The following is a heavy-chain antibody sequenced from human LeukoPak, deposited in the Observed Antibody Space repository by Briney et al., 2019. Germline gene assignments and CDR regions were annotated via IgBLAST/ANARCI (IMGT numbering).Heavy chain of an antibody. D-gene: IGHD4-17*01. CDR3: ARQPGYGDYPGLFDY. CDR1: GGSISSYY. Sequence: SETLSLTCTVSGGSISSYYWSWIRQPPGKGLEWIGYIYYRGSTNYNPTLKSRVTISVDTSKNHFSLKLSSVTAADTAVYYCARQPGYGDYPGLFDYWGQGTLVIVYS. CDR2: IYYRGST. J-gene: IGHJ4*02. V-gene: IGHV4-59*01.